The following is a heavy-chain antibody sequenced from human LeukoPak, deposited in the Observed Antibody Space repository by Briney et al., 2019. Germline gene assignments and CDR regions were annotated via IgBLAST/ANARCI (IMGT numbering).Heavy chain of an antibody. J-gene: IGHJ6*02. CDR1: GGSFSGYY. CDR3: ARGRFYYYDSSGYNYYYYYGMDV. V-gene: IGHV4-34*01. CDR2: INHSGST. D-gene: IGHD3-22*01. Sequence: SETLSLTCAVYGGSFSGYYWSWIRQPPGKGLEWIGEINHSGSTNYNPSLKSRVTISVDTSKNQFSLKLSSVTAADTAVYYCARGRFYYYDSSGYNYYYYYGMDVWGQGTTVTVSS.